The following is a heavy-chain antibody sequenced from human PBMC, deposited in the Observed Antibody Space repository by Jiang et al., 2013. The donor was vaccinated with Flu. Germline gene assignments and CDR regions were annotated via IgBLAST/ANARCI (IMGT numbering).Heavy chain of an antibody. D-gene: IGHD1-26*01. J-gene: IGHJ6*02. CDR1: GASLSSYH. CDR3: ARDKQPYSGSANYYGLDV. V-gene: IGHV4-59*01. CDR2: ISYSGSS. Sequence: GPGLVKPSETLSLTCTVSGASLSSYHWTWVRQSPGKGLEWIGYISYSGSSNYNPSLKSRVTISLYTSKNQFSLKLSSVTAADTAMYYCARDKQPYSGSANYYGLDVWGQGTTVTVSS.